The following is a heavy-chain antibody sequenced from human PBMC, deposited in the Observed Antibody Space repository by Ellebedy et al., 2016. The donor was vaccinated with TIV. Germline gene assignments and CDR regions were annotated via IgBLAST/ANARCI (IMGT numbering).Heavy chain of an antibody. CDR2: INPNSGGT. J-gene: IGHJ6*03. CDR1: GYTFTGYY. Sequence: ASVKVSCXASGYTFTGYYMHWVRQAPGQGLEWMGWINPNSGGTNYAQKFQGRVTMTRDTSISTAYMELSRLRSDDTAVYYCARASAAAGLYYYYYYYMDVWGKGTTVTVSS. V-gene: IGHV1-2*02. CDR3: ARASAAAGLYYYYYYYMDV. D-gene: IGHD6-13*01.